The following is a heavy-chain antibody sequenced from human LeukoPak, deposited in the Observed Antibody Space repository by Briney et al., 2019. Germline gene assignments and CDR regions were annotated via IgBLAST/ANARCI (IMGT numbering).Heavy chain of an antibody. CDR3: ARDPALRG. V-gene: IGHV4-59*12. D-gene: IGHD3-10*01. CDR1: GGSISSYY. Sequence: SETLSLTCTVSGGSISSYYWSWIRQPPGKGLEWIGYIYYSGSTNYNPSLKSRVTISVDTSKNQFSLKLSSVTAADTAVYYCARDPALRGGGQGPLVTVSS. CDR2: IYYSGST. J-gene: IGHJ4*02.